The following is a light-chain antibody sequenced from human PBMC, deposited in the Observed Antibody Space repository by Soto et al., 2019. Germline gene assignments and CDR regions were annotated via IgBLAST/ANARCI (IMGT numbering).Light chain of an antibody. CDR3: QQSYSTPSK. CDR1: QSISSY. V-gene: IGKV1-39*01. CDR2: AAS. Sequence: DIQMTQSPSSLSASVGDRVTITCRASQSISSYLNWYQQKPGKAPKLLIYAASSLQSGVPSRFSGSGSGTYFTLTISSLQPEDFATYYCQQSYSTPSKFGQGTKVEIK. J-gene: IGKJ1*01.